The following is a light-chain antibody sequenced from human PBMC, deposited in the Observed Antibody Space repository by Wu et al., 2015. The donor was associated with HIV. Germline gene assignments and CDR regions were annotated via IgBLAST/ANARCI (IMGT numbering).Light chain of an antibody. V-gene: IGKV1-5*03. J-gene: IGKJ1*01. Sequence: DIQMTQSPSTLSASVGDRVTITCRASQSISSWLAWYQHKSGKVPKLLIYKASNLESGVPSRFSGSGSGTEFTLTISSLQPEDFATYYCLQNYNYPWTFGQGTEVEVK. CDR3: LQNYNYPWT. CDR2: KAS. CDR1: QSISSW.